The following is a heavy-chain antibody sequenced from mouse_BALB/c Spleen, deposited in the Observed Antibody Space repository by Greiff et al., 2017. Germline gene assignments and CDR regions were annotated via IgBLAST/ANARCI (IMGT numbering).Heavy chain of an antibody. D-gene: IGHD4-1*02. CDR2: INSNGGST. J-gene: IGHJ2*01. V-gene: IGHV5-6-3*01. Sequence: EVQLQQSGGGLVQPGGSLKLSCAASGFTFSSYGMSWVRQTPDKRLELVATINSNGGSTYYPDSVKGRFTISRDNAKNTLYLQMSSLKSEDTAMYYCARDPNWGYFDYWGQGTTLTVSS. CDR3: ARDPNWGYFDY. CDR1: GFTFSSYG.